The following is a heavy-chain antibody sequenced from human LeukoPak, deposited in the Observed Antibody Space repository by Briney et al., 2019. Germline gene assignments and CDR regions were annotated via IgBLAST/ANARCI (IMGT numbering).Heavy chain of an antibody. V-gene: IGHV5-51*01. Sequence: GESLKISCKGSGYIFANYWIAWVRQMPGKGLEWMGIIYPDDSDTRYSPSFQGQVTLSADKSISTAYLQWTSLKASDTAMYYCARRSGIATPLFEYWGQGTLVTVSS. CDR2: IYPDDSDT. J-gene: IGHJ4*02. D-gene: IGHD6-6*01. CDR1: GYIFANYW. CDR3: ARRSGIATPLFEY.